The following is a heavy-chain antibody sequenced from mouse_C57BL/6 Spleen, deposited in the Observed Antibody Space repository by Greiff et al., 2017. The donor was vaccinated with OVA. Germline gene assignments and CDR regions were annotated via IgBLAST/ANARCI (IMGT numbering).Heavy chain of an antibody. J-gene: IGHJ3*01. D-gene: IGHD2-4*01. CDR2: INPNNGGT. CDR1: GYTFTDYY. Sequence: VQLKQSGPELVKPGASVKISCKASGYTFTDYYMNWVKQSHGKSLEWIGDINPNNGGTSYNQKFKGKATLTVDKSSSTAYMELRSLTSEDSAVYYCARFYDYVAWFAYWGQGTLVTVSA. CDR3: ARFYDYVAWFAY. V-gene: IGHV1-26*01.